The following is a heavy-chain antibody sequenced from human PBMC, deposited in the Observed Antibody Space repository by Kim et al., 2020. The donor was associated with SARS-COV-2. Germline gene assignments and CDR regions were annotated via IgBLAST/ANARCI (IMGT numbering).Heavy chain of an antibody. V-gene: IGHV3-73*01. CDR1: GFTFSDSA. CDR2: IRNKGNNYAT. J-gene: IGHJ6*02. Sequence: GGSLRLSCAASGFTFSDSAIHWVRQASGKGLEWVGRIRNKGNNYATAYAASLKGKFTFSRDDSKNTAYLQMNSLKIEDTAVYYYVSGLRDPDYHYYGLDVWGRGTTVTVSS. CDR3: VSGLRDPDYHYYGLDV.